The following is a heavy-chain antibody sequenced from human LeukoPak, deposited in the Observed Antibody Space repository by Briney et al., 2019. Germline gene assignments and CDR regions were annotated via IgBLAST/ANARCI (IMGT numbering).Heavy chain of an antibody. Sequence: ASVKVSCKASGYIFTTYGFSWVRQSPGQGLEWMGWISAYNGNTNYAQKFQDRVTMTTDTSTSTAYMELRSLRSDDTAVYYCARGMSTEAYFRYYYYGMDVWGQGTTVTVSS. D-gene: IGHD5/OR15-5a*01. V-gene: IGHV1-18*01. CDR1: GYIFTTYG. CDR3: ARGMSTEAYFRYYYYGMDV. J-gene: IGHJ6*02. CDR2: ISAYNGNT.